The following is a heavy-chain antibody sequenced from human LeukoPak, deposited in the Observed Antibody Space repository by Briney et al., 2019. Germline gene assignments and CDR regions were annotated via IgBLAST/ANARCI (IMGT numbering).Heavy chain of an antibody. J-gene: IGHJ4*02. Sequence: SVKVSCKASGGTFSSYAISWVRQAPGQGLEWMGGIIPIFGIANYAQKFQGRVTITADESTSTAYMELSSLRSEDTAVYYCARGDFWSGYQRQSPLNYWGQGTLVTVSS. V-gene: IGHV1-69*13. CDR2: IIPIFGIA. CDR1: GGTFSSYA. D-gene: IGHD3-3*01. CDR3: ARGDFWSGYQRQSPLNY.